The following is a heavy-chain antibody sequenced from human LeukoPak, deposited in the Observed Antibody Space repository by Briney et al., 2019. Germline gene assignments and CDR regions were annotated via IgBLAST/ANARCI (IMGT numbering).Heavy chain of an antibody. CDR3: AKRVAYNSGYYWDY. D-gene: IGHD6-19*01. Sequence: PGGSLRLSCAASGFTFSSYGMGWVRQAPGKGLEWVSAISSRGGDTYYADSVKGRFTISRDNSKNTLYVQMTSLRAEDTAVYYCAKRVAYNSGYYWDYWGQGTLVTVSS. J-gene: IGHJ4*02. V-gene: IGHV3-23*01. CDR2: ISSRGGDT. CDR1: GFTFSSYG.